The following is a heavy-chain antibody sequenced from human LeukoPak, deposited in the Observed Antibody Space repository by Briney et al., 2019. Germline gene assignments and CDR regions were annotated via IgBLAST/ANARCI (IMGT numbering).Heavy chain of an antibody. CDR3: ARSGSYYGSTSG. V-gene: IGHV4-31*02. CDR2: SYYSGST. D-gene: IGHD3-10*01. Sequence: SQTLSLTCTVSGGSMSSGGYYWSWIRQHPGKGLEWIGYSYYSGSTNYNPSLKSRVTISLDTSKNQFSLKLSSVTAADTAVYYCARSGSYYGSTSGWGQGTLVTVSP. CDR1: GGSMSSGGYY. J-gene: IGHJ4*02.